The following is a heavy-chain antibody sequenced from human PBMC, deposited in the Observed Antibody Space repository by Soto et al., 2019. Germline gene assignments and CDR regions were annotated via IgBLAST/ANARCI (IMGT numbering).Heavy chain of an antibody. CDR1: GFTFSSYD. CDR2: ISYDGNNK. J-gene: IGHJ3*02. D-gene: IGHD3-10*01. Sequence: QVQLVESGGGVVQPGRSLRLSCAASGFTFSSYDIHWVRQAPGKGLEWVALISYDGNNKYYADSVKGRFTISRDNSKNTLYLQMNSRRAEDTAVYYCANLITMVRGVIMDAFDIWGQGTMVTVSS. V-gene: IGHV3-30*18. CDR3: ANLITMVRGVIMDAFDI.